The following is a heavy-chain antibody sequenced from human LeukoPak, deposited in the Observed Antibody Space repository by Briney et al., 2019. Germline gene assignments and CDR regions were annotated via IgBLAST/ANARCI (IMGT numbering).Heavy chain of an antibody. D-gene: IGHD2-15*01. CDR1: GFTLSSYW. Sequence: GRSLRLSCAASGFTLSSYWMHWVRQAPGKGLVWVSRINSDGSSTNYADSVKGRFTISRDNAKNTLHLQMNSLRAEDTAVYYCARVGAVVYAFDIWGQGTMVTVSS. CDR3: ARVGAVVYAFDI. V-gene: IGHV3-74*01. CDR2: INSDGSST. J-gene: IGHJ3*02.